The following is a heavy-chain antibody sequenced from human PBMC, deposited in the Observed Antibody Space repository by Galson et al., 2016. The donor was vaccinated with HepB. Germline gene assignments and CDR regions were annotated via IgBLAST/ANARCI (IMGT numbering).Heavy chain of an antibody. J-gene: IGHJ6*03. CDR3: ATGLSVAGEYYYYYMDV. V-gene: IGHV4-39*01. D-gene: IGHD6-19*01. CDR2: IYYSGDT. Sequence: SETLSLTCIVSGGSISSYNYYWGWIRQPPGRGLEWVGSIYYSGDTYYNPSLESRVTMSVDTSKNQISLRLSSVTAADTAVYYCATGLSVAGEYYYYYMDVWGNGTTVTVSS. CDR1: GGSISSYNYY.